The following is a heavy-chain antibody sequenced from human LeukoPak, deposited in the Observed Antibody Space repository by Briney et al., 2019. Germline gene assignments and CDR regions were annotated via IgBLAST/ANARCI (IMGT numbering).Heavy chain of an antibody. Sequence: GGSLRLSCAASGFTFSSYDMHWVRQPTGKGLEWVSAIGTAGDTYYSDSVKGRFTISREDAKNSLCLQMNNLRAGDTAVYYCARDREAFDIWGQGTMVTVSS. CDR2: IGTAGDT. CDR1: GFTFSSYD. V-gene: IGHV3-13*01. J-gene: IGHJ3*02. CDR3: ARDREAFDI.